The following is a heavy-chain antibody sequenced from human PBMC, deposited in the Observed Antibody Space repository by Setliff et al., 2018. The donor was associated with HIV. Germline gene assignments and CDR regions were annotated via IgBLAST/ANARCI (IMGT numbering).Heavy chain of an antibody. CDR3: AKTLPTLYPPHNYYFGMDV. J-gene: IGHJ6*02. CDR2: ISASGDST. Sequence: PGGSLRLSCAASGFTFTDYTMNWVRQAPGKGLEWVSSISASGDSTYYADSVKGRFTISRDNSKNTLYLRMNSLRAEDTAVYYCAKTLPTLYPPHNYYFGMDVWGQGTTVTVSS. V-gene: IGHV3-23*01. CDR1: GFTFTDYT. D-gene: IGHD2-15*01.